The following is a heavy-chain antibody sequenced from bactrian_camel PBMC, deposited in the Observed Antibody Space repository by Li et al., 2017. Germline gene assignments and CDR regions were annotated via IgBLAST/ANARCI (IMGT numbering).Heavy chain of an antibody. CDR2: IDSDGST. J-gene: IGHJ4*01. CDR3: ATGRPWGAAYLSASSYKY. D-gene: IGHD2*01. CDR1: QFTYSSSRSC. V-gene: IGHV3S53*01. Sequence: HVQLVESGGGSVQAGGSLKLSCVASQFTYSSSRSCMGWFRQAPGKDREGLAAIDSDGSTVYADSVKGRFTISTDNAKTTMYLQMNNLKPEDTAMYYCATGRPWGAAYLSASSYKYWGRGTQVTIS.